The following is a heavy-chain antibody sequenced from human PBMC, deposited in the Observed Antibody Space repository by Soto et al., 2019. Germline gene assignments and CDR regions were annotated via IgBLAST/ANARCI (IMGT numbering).Heavy chain of an antibody. V-gene: IGHV4-30-4*01. CDR3: ARGLIAARPGNWFDP. CDR1: GGSISSGDYY. CDR2: IYYSGST. J-gene: IGHJ5*02. Sequence: QVQLQESGPGLVKPSQTLSLTCTVSGGSISSGDYYWSWIRQPPGKGLEWIGYIYYSGSTYYNPSLNSRVTISVDTSKNQFSLKLSSVTAADTAVYYCARGLIAARPGNWFDPWGQGTLVTVSS. D-gene: IGHD6-6*01.